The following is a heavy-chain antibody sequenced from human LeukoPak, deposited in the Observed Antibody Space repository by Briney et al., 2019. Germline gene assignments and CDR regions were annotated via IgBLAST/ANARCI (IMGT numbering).Heavy chain of an antibody. J-gene: IGHJ3*02. CDR1: GGSISSYY. CDR3: ARDTGGRGRLDAFDI. Sequence: SETLSLTCTVSGGSISSYYWSWIRQPPGKGLEWIGYIYYSGSTNYNPSLKSRVTISVDTSKSQFSLKLSSVTAADTAVYYCARDTGGRGRLDAFDIWGQGTMVTVSS. D-gene: IGHD3-10*01. V-gene: IGHV4-59*01. CDR2: IYYSGST.